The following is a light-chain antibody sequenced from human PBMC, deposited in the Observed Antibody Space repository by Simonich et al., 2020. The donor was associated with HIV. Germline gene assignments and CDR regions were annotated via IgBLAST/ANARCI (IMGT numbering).Light chain of an antibody. CDR1: SDDVGSYNL. CDR3: CSSAGTYPWV. J-gene: IGLJ3*02. Sequence: QSALTQPASVSGSPGQSITISCTGTSDDVGSYNLVSWYQQHPGKAPKLMIYEGNRRPSGISNRFSGSKSGNTASLTISGLQTEDEADYYCCSSAGTYPWVFGGGTKLTVL. CDR2: EGN. V-gene: IGLV2-23*01.